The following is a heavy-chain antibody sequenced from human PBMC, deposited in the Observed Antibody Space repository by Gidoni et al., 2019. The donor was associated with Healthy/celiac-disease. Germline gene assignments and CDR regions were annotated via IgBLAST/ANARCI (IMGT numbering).Heavy chain of an antibody. CDR2: IYHSGST. CDR1: GYSFSSGYY. V-gene: IGHV4-38-2*02. Sequence: QVQLQESGPGLVKPSETLSLTCTVSGYSFSSGYYWGWIRQPPGKGLEWNGSIYHSGSTYYNPSLKSRVTISVDTSKNQFSLKLSSVTAADTAVYYCARVKDIVVVDGVAVAGGWFDPWGQGTLVTVSS. CDR3: ARVKDIVVVDGVAVAGGWFDP. J-gene: IGHJ5*02. D-gene: IGHD2-15*01.